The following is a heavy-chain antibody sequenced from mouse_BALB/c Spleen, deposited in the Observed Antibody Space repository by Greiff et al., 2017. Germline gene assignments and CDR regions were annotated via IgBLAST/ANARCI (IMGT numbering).Heavy chain of an antibody. CDR1: GYTFTNYW. V-gene: IGHV1-63*02. CDR3: VRRGAYYGEGAWFAY. CDR2: IYPGGGYT. D-gene: IGHD2-10*01. Sequence: QVQLKESGAELVRPGTSVKISCKASGYTFTNYWLGWVKQRPGHGLEWIGDIYPGGGYTNYNEKFKGKATLTADTSSSTAYMQLSSLTSEDSAVYFCVRRGAYYGEGAWFAYWGQGTLVTVSA. J-gene: IGHJ3*01.